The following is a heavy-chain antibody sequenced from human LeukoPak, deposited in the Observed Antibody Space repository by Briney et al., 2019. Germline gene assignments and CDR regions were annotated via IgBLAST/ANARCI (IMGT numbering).Heavy chain of an antibody. Sequence: GSLRLSCAASGFTFSSDGMHWVRQAPGKGLEWVAVISYDGSNKYYADSVKGRFTISRDNSKNTLYLQMNSLRAEDTAVYYCAKDSTAAGLDYWGQGTLVTVSS. CDR3: AKDSTAAGLDY. J-gene: IGHJ4*02. V-gene: IGHV3-30*18. CDR2: ISYDGSNK. D-gene: IGHD6-13*01. CDR1: GFTFSSDG.